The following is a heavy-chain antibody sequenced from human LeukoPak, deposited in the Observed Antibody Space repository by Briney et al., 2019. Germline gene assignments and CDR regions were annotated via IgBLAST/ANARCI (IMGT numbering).Heavy chain of an antibody. V-gene: IGHV1-2*02. Sequence: VASVKVSCKASGYTFTGYYMHWVRQAPGQGLEWMGWINPNSGGTNYAQKFQGRVTMTRDTSISTAYMELSRLRSDDTAVYYCARVNYDILTGYYFFDYWGQGTLVTVSS. CDR3: ARVNYDILTGYYFFDY. CDR2: INPNSGGT. D-gene: IGHD3-9*01. J-gene: IGHJ4*02. CDR1: GYTFTGYY.